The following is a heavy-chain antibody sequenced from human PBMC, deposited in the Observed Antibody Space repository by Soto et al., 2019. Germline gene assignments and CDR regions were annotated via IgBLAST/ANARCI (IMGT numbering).Heavy chain of an antibody. Sequence: GGSLRLSCAASGFTFSSYGMSWVRQAPGKGLEWVSAISGSGGSTYYADSVKGRFTISRDNSKNTLYLQMNSLRAEDTAVYYCAKDLGRSGYYIDYWGQGTLVTVSS. CDR3: AKDLGRSGYYIDY. CDR2: ISGSGGST. J-gene: IGHJ4*02. V-gene: IGHV3-23*01. D-gene: IGHD3-22*01. CDR1: GFTFSSYG.